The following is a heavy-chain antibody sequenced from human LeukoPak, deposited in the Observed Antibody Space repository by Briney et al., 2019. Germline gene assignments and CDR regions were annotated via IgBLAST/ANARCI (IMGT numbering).Heavy chain of an antibody. D-gene: IGHD3-10*01. CDR1: GFTFSSYG. CDR2: ISYDGSNK. Sequence: GRSLRLSCAASGFTFSSYGMHWVRQAAGKGLEWVAVISYDGSNKYYADSVKGRFTISRDNSKNTLYLQMNSLRAEDTAVYYCARDYLQGSLRFDPWGQGTLVTVSS. V-gene: IGHV3-30*03. J-gene: IGHJ5*02. CDR3: ARDYLQGSLRFDP.